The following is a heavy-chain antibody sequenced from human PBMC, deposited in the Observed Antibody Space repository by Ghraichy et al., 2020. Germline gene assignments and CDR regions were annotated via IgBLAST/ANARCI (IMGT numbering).Heavy chain of an antibody. V-gene: IGHV4-31*03. J-gene: IGHJ5*02. CDR1: GGSISSGDYY. D-gene: IGHD2-2*01. CDR3: ARVLVVPAANWFDP. CDR2: ISYSGST. Sequence: SETLSLTCTVSGGSISSGDYYWSWIRQHPGQGLEWIGYISYSGSTYYSPSLKSRVTISVDTSKNRFSLKLNSVTAADTAVYYCARVLVVPAANWFDPWGQGTLVTVS.